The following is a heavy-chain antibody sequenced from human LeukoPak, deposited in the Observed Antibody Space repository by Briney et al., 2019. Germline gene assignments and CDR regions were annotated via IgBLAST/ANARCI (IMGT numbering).Heavy chain of an antibody. CDR1: GGTFSSYT. CDR2: IIPILGIA. CDR3: ARTYAPYYYYYYYMDV. Sequence: SVKVSCKASGGTFSSYTISWVRQAPGQGLEWMGRIIPILGIANYAQKFQGRVTITADKSTSTAHMELSSLRSEDTAVYYCARTYAPYYYYYYYMDVWGKGTTVTVSS. J-gene: IGHJ6*03. D-gene: IGHD2-8*01. V-gene: IGHV1-69*02.